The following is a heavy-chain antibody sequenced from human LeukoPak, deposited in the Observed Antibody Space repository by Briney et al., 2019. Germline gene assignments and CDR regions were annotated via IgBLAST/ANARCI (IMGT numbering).Heavy chain of an antibody. D-gene: IGHD3-22*01. CDR1: GLTFSGYL. J-gene: IGHJ4*02. CDR3: PIASVVITFDD. CDR2: INEDGSEK. V-gene: IGHV3-7*03. Sequence: VGSLRLSCAASGLTFSGYLMSWLRQAPGKGLEWVAHINEDGSEKYYVDSVQGRFTIPRHNAHNSLYLPMNSQRAEGTAGYFFPIASVVITFDDWGEGSLVTV.